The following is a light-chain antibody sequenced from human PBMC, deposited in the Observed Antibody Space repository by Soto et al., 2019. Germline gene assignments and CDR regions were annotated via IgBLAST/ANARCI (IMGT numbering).Light chain of an antibody. CDR2: AAS. J-gene: IGKJ1*01. CDR3: QQYYSSPHT. CDR1: QGISSY. V-gene: IGKV1-8*01. Sequence: AIRMTQSPSSFSASTGDRVTITCRASQGISSYLAWYQQKPGKAPKLLIYAASTLQSGVPSRFSGSGSGTDFPLTISRLQSEDFATYYCQQYYSSPHTFGQGTKVEIK.